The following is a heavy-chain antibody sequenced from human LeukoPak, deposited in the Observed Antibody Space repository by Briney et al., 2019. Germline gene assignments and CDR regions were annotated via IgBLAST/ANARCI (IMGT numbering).Heavy chain of an antibody. CDR3: ARVAVAGTWWFDP. V-gene: IGHV3-43*02. D-gene: IGHD6-19*01. CDR1: GFTFDDYA. CDR2: ISRDGSST. J-gene: IGHJ5*02. Sequence: GGSLRLSCAASGFTFDDYAMHWVRQAPGKGLEWVSLISRDGSSTYYADSVKGRFTISRDNAKNSLYLQMNSLRAEDTAVYYCARVAVAGTWWFDPWGQGTLVTVSS.